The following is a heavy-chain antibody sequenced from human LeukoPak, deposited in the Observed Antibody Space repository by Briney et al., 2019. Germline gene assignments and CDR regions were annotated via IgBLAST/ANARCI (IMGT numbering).Heavy chain of an antibody. CDR2: FKTKYHQV. V-gene: IGHV3-23*05. D-gene: IGHD4-11*01. CDR3: ARSVPDYTRFDY. CDR1: GFTLSDYA. Sequence: PGGSLRLSCVASGFTLSDYAMNWVRQAPGKGLEWVSTFKTKYHQVYYAESVRGRFTISTDNSRSTVFLQMNSLRADDTALYYCARSVPDYTRFDYWGQGALVTVSS. J-gene: IGHJ4*02.